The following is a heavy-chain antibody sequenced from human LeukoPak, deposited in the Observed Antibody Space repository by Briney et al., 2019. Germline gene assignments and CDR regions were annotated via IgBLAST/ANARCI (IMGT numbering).Heavy chain of an antibody. CDR3: ARDGQDDFWSGYPLDY. D-gene: IGHD3-3*01. J-gene: IGHJ4*02. V-gene: IGHV1-18*01. CDR1: GYTFTGYG. Sequence: ASVKVSCKASGYTFTGYGISWVRQAPGQGLEWMGWISAYNGNTNYAQKLQGRVTMTTDTSTSTAYMELRSLRSDDTAVYYCARDGQDDFWSGYPLDYWGQGTLVTVSS. CDR2: ISAYNGNT.